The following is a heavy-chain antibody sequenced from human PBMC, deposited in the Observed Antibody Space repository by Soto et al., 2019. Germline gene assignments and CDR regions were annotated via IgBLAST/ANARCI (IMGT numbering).Heavy chain of an antibody. V-gene: IGHV1-69*12. CDR3: ARSQRRWELRPGFDY. D-gene: IGHD1-26*01. CDR2: IIPIFGTA. CDR1: GGTFSSYA. J-gene: IGHJ4*02. Sequence: QVQLVQSGAEVKKPGSSVKVSCKASGGTFSSYAISWVRQAPGQGLEWMGGIIPIFGTANYAQKFQGRVTITADAATSPAYMELSSLRSEDTAVYYCARSQRRWELRPGFDYWGQGTLVTVSS.